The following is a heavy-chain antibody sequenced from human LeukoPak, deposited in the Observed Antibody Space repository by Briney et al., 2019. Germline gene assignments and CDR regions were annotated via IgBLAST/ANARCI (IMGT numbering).Heavy chain of an antibody. CDR1: GYTFTGHY. J-gene: IGHJ3*02. CDR3: ARPRTSGWIHDVYDI. D-gene: IGHD6-19*01. V-gene: IGHV1-2*02. Sequence: GASVKVSCKASGYTFTGHYMHWVRRAPGHGLEWMGWMNTNRGGTKFAQRFQGRVTMTRDTSISTAYLELSRLTFDDTAVYYCARPRTSGWIHDVYDIWGQGTLVTVPS. CDR2: MNTNRGGT.